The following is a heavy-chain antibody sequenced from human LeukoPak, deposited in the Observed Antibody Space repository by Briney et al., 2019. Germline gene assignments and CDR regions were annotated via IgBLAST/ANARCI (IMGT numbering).Heavy chain of an antibody. CDR1: GDSVSSNSAA. V-gene: IGHV6-1*01. Sequence: SQTLSLTCAISGDSVSSNSAAWNWIRQSPSRGLEWLGRTCYRSKWYNDYAVSVKSRITINPDTSKNQFSLQLNSVTPEDTAVYYCAREEVVITMVRGVITSYYYYGMDVWGQGTTVTVSS. J-gene: IGHJ6*02. CDR2: TCYRSKWYN. CDR3: AREEVVITMVRGVITSYYYYGMDV. D-gene: IGHD3-10*01.